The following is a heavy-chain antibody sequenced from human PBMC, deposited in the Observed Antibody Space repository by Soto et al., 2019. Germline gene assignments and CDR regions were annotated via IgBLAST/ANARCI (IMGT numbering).Heavy chain of an antibody. J-gene: IGHJ4*02. D-gene: IGHD3-10*01. V-gene: IGHV3-23*01. CDR2: FRTGGDDGTT. CDR3: AKKVNSGPGSQYFDY. Sequence: GGSLRLSCAASGFTFRSYSMSWVRQAPGKGLEWVSGFRTGGDDGTTYYADSEKGRFTISRDNSQNTLFLQMNSLRAEDTAIYYCAKKVNSGPGSQYFDYWGQGTLVTGSS. CDR1: GFTFRSYS.